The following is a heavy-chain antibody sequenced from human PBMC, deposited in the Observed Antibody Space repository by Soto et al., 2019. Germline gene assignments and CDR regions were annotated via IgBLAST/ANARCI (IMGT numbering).Heavy chain of an antibody. V-gene: IGHV3-23*01. CDR1: GVTFSRYA. CDR3: AKGSGGGFDP. J-gene: IGHJ5*02. CDR2: ISGTGGST. Sequence: PGGSLRLSCAASGVTFSRYAMSWVRQAPGKGLEWVSAISGTGGSTYYADSVKGRFTISRDNSKNTLYLQMNSLRAEDTPVYYCAKGSGGGFDPWGQGTLVTVSS. D-gene: IGHD3-10*01.